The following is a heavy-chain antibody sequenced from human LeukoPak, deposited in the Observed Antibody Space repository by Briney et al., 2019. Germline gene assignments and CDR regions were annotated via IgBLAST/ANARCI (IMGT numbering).Heavy chain of an antibody. V-gene: IGHV4-39*01. CDR3: VRQSRIFGVTRPGYMDV. J-gene: IGHJ6*03. D-gene: IGHD3-3*01. CDR1: GGSINTNTFF. CDR2: VFYSGST. Sequence: SESLSLTCGVSGGSINTNTFFWGWIRQPPGKGLEWIGNVFYSGSTMYNPSLKSRVTMSIDTSKSQFSLSLSSVTAADTAMYWCVRQSRIFGVTRPGYMDVWGKGIMVSVSS.